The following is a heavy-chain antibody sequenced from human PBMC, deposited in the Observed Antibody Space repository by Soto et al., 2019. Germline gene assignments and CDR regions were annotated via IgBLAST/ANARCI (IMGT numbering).Heavy chain of an antibody. CDR2: VYYSGST. CDR1: GGSISSPTSY. J-gene: IGHJ5*02. V-gene: IGHV4-39*01. Sequence: NPSETLSLTCTVSGGSISSPTSYWGWIRQPPGKGLEWIGSVYYSGSTYYNPSLKSRVTMSVDTSKNQFSLKLRSVTAADTAVYYCARRETSGGSWHLWFDPWGQGTLVTVSS. D-gene: IGHD2-15*01. CDR3: ARRETSGGSWHLWFDP.